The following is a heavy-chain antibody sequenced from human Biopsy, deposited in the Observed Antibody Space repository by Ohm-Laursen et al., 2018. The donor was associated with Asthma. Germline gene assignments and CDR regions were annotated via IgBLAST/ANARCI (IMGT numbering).Heavy chain of an antibody. D-gene: IGHD6-19*01. Sequence: VKISCKAPGGTFSNFAISWVRQAPGQGLEWLGGIMTVFGTTNYAQKFQGRVTITADESTSTAYMEVTSLRSGDTAIYYCARCQVGYSSGWSLLLKKIYYSGMDVWGQGTAVTVSS. CDR2: IMTVFGTT. CDR3: ARCQVGYSSGWSLLLKKIYYSGMDV. CDR1: GGTFSNFA. J-gene: IGHJ6*02. V-gene: IGHV1-69*13.